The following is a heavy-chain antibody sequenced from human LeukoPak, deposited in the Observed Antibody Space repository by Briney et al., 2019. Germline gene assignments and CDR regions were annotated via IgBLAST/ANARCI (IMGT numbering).Heavy chain of an antibody. D-gene: IGHD6-6*01. J-gene: IGHJ4*02. CDR1: GGTFSSYA. Sequence: PRASVKVPCKASGGTFSSYAISWVRQAPGQGLEWMGRIIPIFGTANYAQKFQGRVTITTDESTSTAYMELSSLRSEDTAVYYCASEDVEYSSSSYFDYWGQGTLVTVSS. V-gene: IGHV1-69*05. CDR2: IIPIFGTA. CDR3: ASEDVEYSSSSYFDY.